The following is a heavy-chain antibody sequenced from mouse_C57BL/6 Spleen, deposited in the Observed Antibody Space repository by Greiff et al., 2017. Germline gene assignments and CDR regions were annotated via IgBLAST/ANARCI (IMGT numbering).Heavy chain of an antibody. J-gene: IGHJ2*01. V-gene: IGHV1-54*01. D-gene: IGHD2-4*01. CDR3: ARGTTMITYFDY. CDR2: INPGSGGT. Sequence: VHLVESGAELVRPGTSVKVSCKASGYAFTNYLIEWVKQRPGQGLEWIGVINPGSGGTNYNEKFKGKATLTADKSSSTAYMQLSSLTSEDSAVYFCARGTTMITYFDYWGQGTTLTVSS. CDR1: GYAFTNYL.